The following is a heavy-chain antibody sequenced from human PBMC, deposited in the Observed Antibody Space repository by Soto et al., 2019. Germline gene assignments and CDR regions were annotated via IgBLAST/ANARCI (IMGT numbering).Heavy chain of an antibody. Sequence: ASVKVSFKVSGYTLTELSMHWVRQAPGKGLEWMGGFDPEDGETIYAQKFQGRVTMTEDTSTDTAYMELSSLRSEDTAVYYCATRAWNGGSYFDYWGQGTLVTVSS. CDR3: ATRAWNGGSYFDY. J-gene: IGHJ4*02. CDR2: FDPEDGET. V-gene: IGHV1-24*01. D-gene: IGHD1-26*01. CDR1: GYTLTELS.